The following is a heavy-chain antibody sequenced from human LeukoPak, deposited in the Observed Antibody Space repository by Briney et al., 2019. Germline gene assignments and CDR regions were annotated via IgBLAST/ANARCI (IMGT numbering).Heavy chain of an antibody. V-gene: IGHV1-18*01. CDR1: GYTFTSYG. D-gene: IGHD3-22*01. Sequence: ASVKVSRKASGYTFTSYGISWVRQAPGQGLEWMGWISAYNGNTNYAQKLQGRVTMTTDTSTSTAYMELRSLRSDDTAVYYCARDPAEYDSSGYMYYFDYWGQGTLVTVSS. J-gene: IGHJ4*02. CDR2: ISAYNGNT. CDR3: ARDPAEYDSSGYMYYFDY.